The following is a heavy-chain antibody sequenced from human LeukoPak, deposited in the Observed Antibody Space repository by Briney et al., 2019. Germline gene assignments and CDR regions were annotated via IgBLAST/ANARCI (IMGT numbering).Heavy chain of an antibody. Sequence: GGSLTLSCAASAFTFRTFSMTCVPETPGKRLEWVASIKYDGSKKYYVESVKGRLTMSRDNAKNSLYLQMNSLRAEETAVYYCARDTIVVVPPARRLDHWGQGTLVTVSS. CDR2: IKYDGSKK. CDR1: AFTFRTFS. CDR3: ARDTIVVVPPARRLDH. V-gene: IGHV3-7*01. D-gene: IGHD2-2*01. J-gene: IGHJ4*02.